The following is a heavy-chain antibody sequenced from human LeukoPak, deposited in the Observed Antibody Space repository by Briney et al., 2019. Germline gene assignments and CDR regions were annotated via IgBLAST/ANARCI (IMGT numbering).Heavy chain of an antibody. J-gene: IGHJ4*02. CDR1: GFTFSSYG. Sequence: PGRSLRLSCAASGFTFSSYGMHWVRQAPGKGLERVAVISYDGSNKYYADSVKGRFTISRDNSKNTLYLQMDSLRAEDTAVYYCAKSLGELLGALYWGQGTLVTVSS. CDR2: ISYDGSNK. CDR3: AKSLGELLGALY. D-gene: IGHD1-26*01. V-gene: IGHV3-30*18.